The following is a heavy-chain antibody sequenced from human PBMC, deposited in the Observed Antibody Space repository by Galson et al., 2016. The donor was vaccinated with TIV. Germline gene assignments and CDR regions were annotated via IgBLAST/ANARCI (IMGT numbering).Heavy chain of an antibody. CDR1: GFAFGSYT. Sequence: SLRLSCAASGFAFGSYTMNWVRQAPGKGLEWVSLIHSIGNSIGNNYIYYADSVKGRFTISRDNAKNTLSLQMDSLRAGDTAVYYCARDNSGYFDLDYWGRGTLVTVSS. CDR2: IHSIGNSIGNNYI. V-gene: IGHV3-21*01. J-gene: IGHJ4*02. CDR3: ARDNSGYFDLDY. D-gene: IGHD3-22*01.